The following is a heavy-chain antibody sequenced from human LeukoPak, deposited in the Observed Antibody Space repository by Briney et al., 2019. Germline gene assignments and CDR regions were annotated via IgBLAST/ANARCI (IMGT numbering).Heavy chain of an antibody. J-gene: IGHJ5*02. V-gene: IGHV4-34*01. D-gene: IGHD2/OR15-2a*01. Sequence: NPSETLSLTCAVYGGSFTAYYWNWIRQPPGKGLEWIGEISHSGTTNSNPSLKNRVTISVDTSKNQFSLKLSSVTAADTAVYYCARANRRRSRNFFDPWGQGTLVTVYS. CDR2: ISHSGTT. CDR1: GGSFTAYY. CDR3: ARANRRRSRNFFDP.